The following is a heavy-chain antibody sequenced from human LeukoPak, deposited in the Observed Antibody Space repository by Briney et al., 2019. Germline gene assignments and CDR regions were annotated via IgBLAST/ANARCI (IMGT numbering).Heavy chain of an antibody. CDR1: GFTFSSYE. D-gene: IGHD1-26*01. CDR3: ARDWSGWELLKGYYYYMDV. CDR2: ISSSGSTI. V-gene: IGHV3-48*03. Sequence: GGSLRLSCAASGFTFSSYEMNWVRQAPGKGLEWVSYISSSGSTIYYADSVKGRFTISRDNAKNSLYLQMNSLRAEDTAVYYCARDWSGWELLKGYYYYMDVWGKGTTVTVSS. J-gene: IGHJ6*03.